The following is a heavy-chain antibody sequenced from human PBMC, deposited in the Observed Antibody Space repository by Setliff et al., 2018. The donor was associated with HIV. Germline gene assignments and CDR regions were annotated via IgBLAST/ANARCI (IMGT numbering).Heavy chain of an antibody. Sequence: ASVKVSCKASGYTFTDYYIHWVQQAPGKGLEWVGRVDPADGETIYAEKFQGRVTITADTSTDASDMELSSLRSEDTAVYYCATAGMYYYGSGSYHAAGYWGQGTLVTVSS. D-gene: IGHD3-10*01. CDR1: GYTFTDYY. J-gene: IGHJ4*02. V-gene: IGHV1-69-2*01. CDR2: VDPADGET. CDR3: ATAGMYYYGSGSYHAAGY.